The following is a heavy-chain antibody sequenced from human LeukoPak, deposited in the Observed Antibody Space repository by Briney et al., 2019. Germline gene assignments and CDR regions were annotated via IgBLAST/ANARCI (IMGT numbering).Heavy chain of an antibody. Sequence: GGSLRLSCAASGFTFSSYWMSWVRQAPGKGLEWVSGINGNGATTGYVDSVKGRFTISRDNAKNSLYLQMNSLRAEDTAVYYCARGRWLGPFDYWGQGTLVTVSS. CDR3: ARGRWLGPFDY. CDR1: GFTFSSYW. J-gene: IGHJ4*02. D-gene: IGHD6-19*01. CDR2: INGNGATT. V-gene: IGHV3-20*04.